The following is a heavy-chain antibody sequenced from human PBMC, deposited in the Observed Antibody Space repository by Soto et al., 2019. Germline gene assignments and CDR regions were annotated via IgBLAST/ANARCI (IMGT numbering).Heavy chain of an antibody. CDR3: AREGWIRLDY. V-gene: IGHV3-23*01. D-gene: IGHD5-12*01. Sequence: GGFRRLYFASYGVTFSSYARSWVPQAPGKGLEWLSAISTSGGSTYDADSVKGRFTISRDNSKNTLYLQMTILRAEDTAVYYCAREGWIRLDYWGQGT. J-gene: IGHJ4*02. CDR1: GVTFSSYA. CDR2: ISTSGGST.